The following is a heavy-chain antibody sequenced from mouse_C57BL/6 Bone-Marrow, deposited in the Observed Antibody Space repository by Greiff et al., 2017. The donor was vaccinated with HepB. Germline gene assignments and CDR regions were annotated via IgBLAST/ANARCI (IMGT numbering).Heavy chain of an antibody. Sequence: EVQLVESGGGLVKPGGSLKLSCAASGFTFSSYAMSWVRQTPEKRLEWVATISDGGSYTYYPDNVKGRVTISRDNAKNNLYLQMSHLKSEDTAMYYCARVGGLDSSGYWFAYWGQGTLVTVSA. CDR1: GFTFSSYA. CDR2: ISDGGSYT. CDR3: ARVGGLDSSGYWFAY. D-gene: IGHD3-2*02. V-gene: IGHV5-4*01. J-gene: IGHJ3*01.